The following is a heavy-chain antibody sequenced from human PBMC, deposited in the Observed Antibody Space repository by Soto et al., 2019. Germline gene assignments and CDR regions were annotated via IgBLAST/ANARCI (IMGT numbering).Heavy chain of an antibody. CDR3: AGTRAYCGGDCYFDWYFDL. J-gene: IGHJ2*01. D-gene: IGHD2-21*02. CDR2: IIPIFGTA. Sequence: QVQLVQSGAEVKKPGSSVQVSCKASGGTFSSYAISWVRQAPGQGLEWMGGIIPIFGTANYAQKFQGRVTITADKSTGTAYMELSSLRAEDTAVYYCAGTRAYCGGDCYFDWYFDLWGRGTLVTVSS. CDR1: GGTFSSYA. V-gene: IGHV1-69*06.